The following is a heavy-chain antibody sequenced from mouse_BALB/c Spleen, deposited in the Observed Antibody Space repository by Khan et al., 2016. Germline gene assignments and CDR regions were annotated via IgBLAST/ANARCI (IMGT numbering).Heavy chain of an antibody. J-gene: IGHJ3*01. CDR2: IWGDGST. CDR3: ASDYDYDGRFAN. CDR1: GFSLTGFS. D-gene: IGHD2-4*01. Sequence: VQLQESGPGLVAPSQSLSITCTVSGFSLTGFSVNWVRQPPGKALEWLGMIWGDGSTDYNSGLKSRLSFSKDDSKSQVFLKMNSLQTDDTARYFCASDYDYDGRFANGGQGTLVTVSA. V-gene: IGHV2-6-7*01.